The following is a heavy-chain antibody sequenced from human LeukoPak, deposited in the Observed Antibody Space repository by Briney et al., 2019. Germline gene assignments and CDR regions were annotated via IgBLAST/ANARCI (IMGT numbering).Heavy chain of an antibody. J-gene: IGHJ4*02. Sequence: SETLSLTCTVSGGSISSSSYYWGWIRQPPGKGLEWIGSIYYSGSTYYNPSLKSRVTISVDTSKNQFSLKLSSVTAADTAVYYCAQYYYGSEPYYFDYWGQGTLVTVSS. CDR3: AQYYYGSEPYYFDY. D-gene: IGHD3-10*01. CDR1: GGSISSSSYY. V-gene: IGHV4-39*07. CDR2: IYYSGST.